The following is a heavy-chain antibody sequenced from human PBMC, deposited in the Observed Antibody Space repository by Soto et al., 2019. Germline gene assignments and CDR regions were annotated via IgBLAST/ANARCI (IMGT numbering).Heavy chain of an antibody. CDR1: GYTFTSYA. CDR2: INAGNGNT. J-gene: IGHJ5*02. CDR3: ARDSRGYYDYLWGCYRYYWFDP. D-gene: IGHD3-16*02. V-gene: IGHV1-3*01. Sequence: QVQLVQSGAEVKKPGASVKVSCKASGYTFTSYAMHWVRQAPGQRLEWMGWINAGNGNTKYSQKFQGRVTITRDTSAKTADMELSSLRSEDTAVYFCARDSRGYYDYLWGCYRYYWFDPWGQGTLVTVSS.